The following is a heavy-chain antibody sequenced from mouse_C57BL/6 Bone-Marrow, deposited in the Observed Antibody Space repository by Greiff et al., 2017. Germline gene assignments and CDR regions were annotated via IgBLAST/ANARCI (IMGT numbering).Heavy chain of an antibody. CDR3: TTDGNFSLFAY. D-gene: IGHD2-1*01. Sequence: EVQLQQSGAELVRPGASVKLSCTASGFNIKDDYMHWVKQRPEQGLEWIGWIDPENGDTEYASKFQGKATITADTSSNTAYLQLSSLTSEDTAVYYCTTDGNFSLFAYWGLGTLVTVSA. V-gene: IGHV14-4*01. J-gene: IGHJ3*01. CDR2: IDPENGDT. CDR1: GFNIKDDY.